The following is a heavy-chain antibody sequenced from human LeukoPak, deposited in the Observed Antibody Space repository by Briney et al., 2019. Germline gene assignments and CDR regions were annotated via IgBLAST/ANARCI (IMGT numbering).Heavy chain of an antibody. D-gene: IGHD3-10*01. Sequence: PSETLSLTCTVSGGSISSYYWSWIRQPPGKGLEWIGEINHSGSTNYNPSLKSRVTISVDTSKNQFSLKLSSVTAADTAVYYCARAVYYYGSGSYYHFDYWGQGTLVTVSS. V-gene: IGHV4-34*01. J-gene: IGHJ4*02. CDR1: GGSISSYY. CDR3: ARAVYYYGSGSYYHFDY. CDR2: INHSGST.